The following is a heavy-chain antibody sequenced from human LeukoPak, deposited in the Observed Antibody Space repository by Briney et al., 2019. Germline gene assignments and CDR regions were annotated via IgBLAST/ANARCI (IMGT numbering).Heavy chain of an antibody. V-gene: IGHV1-3*01. Sequence: ASVKVSSKPSGYTCTRYAMHWVRQAPGQRLEWMGWINAGNGNTNYSQKFQGRVTITRDTSASTAYMELSRLRSEDTAVYYCAREYNWNAQDIWGQGTMVTVSS. J-gene: IGHJ3*02. D-gene: IGHD1-1*01. CDR2: INAGNGNT. CDR3: AREYNWNAQDI. CDR1: GYTCTRYA.